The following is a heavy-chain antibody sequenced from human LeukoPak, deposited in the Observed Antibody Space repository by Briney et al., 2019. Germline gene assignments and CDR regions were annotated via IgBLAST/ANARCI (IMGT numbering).Heavy chain of an antibody. CDR2: ISGSGAKT. CDR1: GFTYSKYA. Sequence: GGSLRLTCAGSGFTYSKYAVSWVGQAPGKGVEGVAGISGSGAKTYYADSVKGGLTIYRDNPRNTLYIQMTSLRVEDTAVYYCSKDPVPHGNGLYWFDPWGQGTLVTVSS. V-gene: IGHV3-23*01. D-gene: IGHD1-14*01. J-gene: IGHJ5*02. CDR3: SKDPVPHGNGLYWFDP.